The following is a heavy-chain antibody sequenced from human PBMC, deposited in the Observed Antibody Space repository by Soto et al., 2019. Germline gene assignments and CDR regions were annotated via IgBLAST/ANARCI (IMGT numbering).Heavy chain of an antibody. D-gene: IGHD3-3*01. J-gene: IGHJ5*02. V-gene: IGHV3-7*01. CDR1: GFTFSSYW. CDR3: ARESGPVPLVGPNYDFWSGYVNWFDP. Sequence: GGSLRLSCAASGFTFSSYWMSWVRQAPGKGLEWVANIKQDGSEKYYVDSVKGRFTISRDNAKNSLYLQMNSLRAEDTAVYYCARESGPVPLVGPNYDFWSGYVNWFDPWGQGTLVTVSS. CDR2: IKQDGSEK.